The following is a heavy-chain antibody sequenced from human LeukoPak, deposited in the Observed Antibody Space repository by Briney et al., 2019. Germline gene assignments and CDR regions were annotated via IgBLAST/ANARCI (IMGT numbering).Heavy chain of an antibody. D-gene: IGHD1-1*01. CDR3: ARALTTLTYEGY. J-gene: IGHJ4*02. CDR1: GFTFSSYT. V-gene: IGHV3-21*01. Sequence: GGSLRLSCAASGFTFSSYTMHWIRQAPGRGLEWVSSISGSNSYIFYADSVKGRFTVSRDNAKDSLYLQMNSLRAEDTAVYYCARALTTLTYEGYWGQGTLVTVSS. CDR2: ISGSNSYI.